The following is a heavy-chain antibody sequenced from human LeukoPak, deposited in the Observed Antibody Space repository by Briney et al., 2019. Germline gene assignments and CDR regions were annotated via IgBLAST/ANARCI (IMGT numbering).Heavy chain of an antibody. J-gene: IGHJ4*02. V-gene: IGHV4-61*01. Sequence: PSETLSLTCTVSGGSVSSVSYYWSWIRQPPGKGLEWIGYIYYRGNSNYNPSLKSRVTISLDTSKNQFSLKLTSVTAADTAVYYCALLYCSRTSCYLDNRGQGTLVTVSS. CDR2: IYYRGNS. CDR1: GGSVSSVSYY. D-gene: IGHD2-2*01. CDR3: ALLYCSRTSCYLDN.